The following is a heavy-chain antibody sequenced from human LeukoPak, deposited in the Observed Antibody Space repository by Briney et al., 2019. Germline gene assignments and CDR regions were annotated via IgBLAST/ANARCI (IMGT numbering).Heavy chain of an antibody. D-gene: IGHD2-15*01. Sequence: AGSLRLSCVASGFTFSNYRMTWVRQAPGKGLEWVAHIKQDGTDKYYADSVKGRFTISRDNAKNSLYLQMSSLRAEDTAVYYCARDPATIVIGILDYWGQGALVTVSS. V-gene: IGHV3-7*01. CDR3: ARDPATIVIGILDY. CDR1: GFTFSNYR. J-gene: IGHJ4*02. CDR2: IKQDGTDK.